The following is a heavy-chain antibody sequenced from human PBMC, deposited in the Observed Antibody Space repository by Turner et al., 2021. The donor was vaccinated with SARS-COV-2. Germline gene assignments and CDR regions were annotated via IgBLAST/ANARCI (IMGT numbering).Heavy chain of an antibody. J-gene: IGHJ3*02. Sequence: QVQLVQSGAEVKKPVASVKVSCKASVYTFTGYYMHWVRKAPGQGLEWMGWINPNSGGTNYAQKFQGRVTMTRDTSISTAYMELSRLRSDDTAVYYCARGGLYYYDSSAYYGDAFDIWGQGTMVTVSS. D-gene: IGHD3-22*01. CDR1: VYTFTGYY. CDR2: INPNSGGT. V-gene: IGHV1-2*02. CDR3: ARGGLYYYDSSAYYGDAFDI.